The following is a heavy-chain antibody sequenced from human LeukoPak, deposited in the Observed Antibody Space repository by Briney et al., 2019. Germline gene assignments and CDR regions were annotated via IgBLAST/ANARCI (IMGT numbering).Heavy chain of an antibody. CDR3: ARGSSTAVVILGPYYFDS. D-gene: IGHD3-22*01. J-gene: IGHJ4*02. Sequence: ASVKVSCKASGYDFTSYYMHWLRQAPGQGLEWMAIISPSSGSTSFAQKFQGRLSMTRDTSTSTVYMELRSLTSEDTAVYYCARGSSTAVVILGPYYFDSWGQGTLVTVSS. V-gene: IGHV1-46*01. CDR1: GYDFTSYY. CDR2: ISPSSGST.